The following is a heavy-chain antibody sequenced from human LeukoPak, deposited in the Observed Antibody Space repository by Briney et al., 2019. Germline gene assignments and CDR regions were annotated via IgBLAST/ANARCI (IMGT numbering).Heavy chain of an antibody. J-gene: IGHJ4*02. V-gene: IGHV3-23*01. CDR1: GFTFSSYA. CDR2: ISGSGGST. CDR3: AKDQQQWLVGIDY. Sequence: GGSLRLSCAASGFTFSSYAMSWVRQAPGKGLEWVSAISGSGGSTYYADSVKGQFTISRDNSKNTLYLQMNSLRAEDTAVYYCAKDQQQWLVGIDYWGQGTLVTVSS. D-gene: IGHD6-19*01.